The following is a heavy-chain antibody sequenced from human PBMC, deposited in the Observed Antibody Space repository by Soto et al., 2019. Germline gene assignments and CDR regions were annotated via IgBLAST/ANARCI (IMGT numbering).Heavy chain of an antibody. CDR3: ASSSSWYIYVY. Sequence: SETLSLTCAVYGGSFSGYYWSWIRQPPGKGLEWIGEINHSGSTNYNPSLKSRVTISVDTSKNQFSLKLSSVTAADTAVYYCASSSSWYIYVYWGQGTLVTVS. CDR2: INHSGST. CDR1: GGSFSGYY. V-gene: IGHV4-34*01. D-gene: IGHD6-13*01. J-gene: IGHJ4*02.